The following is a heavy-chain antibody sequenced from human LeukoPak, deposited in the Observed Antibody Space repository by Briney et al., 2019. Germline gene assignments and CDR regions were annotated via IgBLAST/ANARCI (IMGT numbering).Heavy chain of an antibody. CDR2: INSDGSTT. Sequence: GGSLRLSCATSGFTLSSYWMHWVRQAPGKGVVWVSRINSDGSTTSYADSVKGRFTISGDNAENTLYLQLSSLRAEDTAVYYCARDYCSGGSCYFEYWGQGTLVTVSS. V-gene: IGHV3-74*01. CDR1: GFTLSSYW. CDR3: ARDYCSGGSCYFEY. D-gene: IGHD2-15*01. J-gene: IGHJ4*02.